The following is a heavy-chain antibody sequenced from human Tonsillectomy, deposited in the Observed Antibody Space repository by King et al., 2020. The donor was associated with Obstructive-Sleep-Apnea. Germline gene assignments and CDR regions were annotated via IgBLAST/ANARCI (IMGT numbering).Heavy chain of an antibody. V-gene: IGHV4-59*01. CDR2: INHSGRT. J-gene: IGHJ3*02. D-gene: IGHD6-19*01. Sequence: VQLQESGPGLVKPSETLSLTCTVSGGSMISTYYWNWIRQSPGKGLEWIGYINHSGRTDYNPSLKSRVTISVDTSQNQFSLKLTSMTAADTAVYYCARDRQWRKDVFDIWGQGTMVTVSS. CDR3: ARDRQWRKDVFDI. CDR1: GGSMISTYY.